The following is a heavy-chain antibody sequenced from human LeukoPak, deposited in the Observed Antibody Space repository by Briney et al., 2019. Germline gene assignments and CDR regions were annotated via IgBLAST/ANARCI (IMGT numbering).Heavy chain of an antibody. Sequence: SETLSLTCTVSGGSISSYYWSWIRQPPGKGLEWIGYIYYSGSTNYNPSLKSRVTISVDTSKNQFSLKLSSVTAADTAVYYCARDARQSLVRYFDYWGQGTLVTVSS. V-gene: IGHV4-59*01. D-gene: IGHD6-19*01. CDR1: GGSISSYY. CDR2: IYYSGST. J-gene: IGHJ4*02. CDR3: ARDARQSLVRYFDY.